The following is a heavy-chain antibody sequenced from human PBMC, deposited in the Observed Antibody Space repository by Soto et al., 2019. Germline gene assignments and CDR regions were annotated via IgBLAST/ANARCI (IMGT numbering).Heavy chain of an antibody. V-gene: IGHV1-69*13. J-gene: IGHJ6*02. D-gene: IGHD2-2*02. Sequence: SVEVSCNASGGTFSNFAITWVRHAPGQGLEWMGGIIPFFGTTKYAQKFQGRVTITADESTTTAYMELSSLRAEDTAIYYCARDALGYCRSASCYIYYGMDVWGQGTTVTVSS. CDR1: GGTFSNFA. CDR2: IIPFFGTT. CDR3: ARDALGYCRSASCYIYYGMDV.